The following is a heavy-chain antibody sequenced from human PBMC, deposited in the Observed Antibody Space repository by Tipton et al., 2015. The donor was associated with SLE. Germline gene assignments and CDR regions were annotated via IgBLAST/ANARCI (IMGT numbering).Heavy chain of an antibody. V-gene: IGHV3-30-3*01. CDR2: ISYDGSNK. Sequence: SLRLSCAASGFTFSSYAMHWVRQAPGKGLEWVAVISYDGSNKYYADSVKGRFTISRDNSKNTLYLQMNSLRAEDTAVYYCTRAGLPTAADYWGQGTLVTVSS. CDR3: TRAGLPTAADY. D-gene: IGHD2-2*01. CDR1: GFTFSSYA. J-gene: IGHJ4*02.